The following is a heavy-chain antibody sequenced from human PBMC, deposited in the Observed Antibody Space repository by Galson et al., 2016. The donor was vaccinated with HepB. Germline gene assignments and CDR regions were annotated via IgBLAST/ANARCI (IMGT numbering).Heavy chain of an antibody. Sequence: SLRLSCAASGFTFRDYWMNWVRQAPGKGLEWVSSISGDGAPYYVDSMKGRFTISRDNSKDTLYLQMISLRAEDTAVYYCARDRGFYSSTWDWGQGTLVTVSS. D-gene: IGHD2-2*01. CDR2: ISGDGAP. CDR3: ARDRGFYSSTWD. CDR1: GFTFRDYW. V-gene: IGHV3-23*01. J-gene: IGHJ4*02.